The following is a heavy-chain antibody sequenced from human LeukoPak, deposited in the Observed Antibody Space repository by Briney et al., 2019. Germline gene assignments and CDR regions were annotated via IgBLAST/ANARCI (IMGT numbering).Heavy chain of an antibody. CDR1: GGTFSSYA. Sequence: GASVKVSCKASGGTFSSYAISWVRQAPGQGLEWMGGIIPIFGTANYAQKFQGRVTITADESTSTAYMELSSLRSEDTAVYYCARVDSDSGYDSFTSLWGQGTLVTVSS. CDR2: IIPIFGTA. CDR3: ARVDSDSGYDSFTSL. V-gene: IGHV1-69*13. D-gene: IGHD5-12*01. J-gene: IGHJ4*02.